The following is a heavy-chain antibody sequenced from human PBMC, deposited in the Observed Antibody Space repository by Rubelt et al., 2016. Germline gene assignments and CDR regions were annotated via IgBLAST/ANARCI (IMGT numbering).Heavy chain of an antibody. Sequence: EVQLVESGGGLVQPGGSLRLSCAASGFTVSSNYMSWVRQAPGKGLEWVSSISSGGSDIFHADSVKGRFSISRDKSKTSVYLQMNSLRAEDTAVYYCARGYGYVDYWGQGTLVTVSS. J-gene: IGHJ4*02. CDR3: ARGYGYVDY. V-gene: IGHV3-21*01. CDR1: GFTVSSNY. D-gene: IGHD5-18*01. CDR2: ISSGGSDI.